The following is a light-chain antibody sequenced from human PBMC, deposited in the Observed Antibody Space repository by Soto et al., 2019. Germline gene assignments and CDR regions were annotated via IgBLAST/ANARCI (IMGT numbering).Light chain of an antibody. J-gene: IGLJ1*01. CDR3: LSYTSTSSLYV. CDR1: SSDVGGYNY. CDR2: EVN. Sequence: QSVLTQSDSVSGSPGQSITLSCTGSSSDVGGYNYVSWYQQHPGKAPKLIIYEVNHRPSGISHRFSGSKSGNTASLTISGLQAEDEADYYCLSYTSTSSLYVFGTGTKATVL. V-gene: IGLV2-14*03.